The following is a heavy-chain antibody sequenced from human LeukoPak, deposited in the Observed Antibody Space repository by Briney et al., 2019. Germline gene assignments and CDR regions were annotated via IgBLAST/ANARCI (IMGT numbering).Heavy chain of an antibody. V-gene: IGHV3-30*04. CDR1: GFTFSSYA. J-gene: IGHJ4*02. CDR3: ARDLNPVVVVAAIDY. CDR2: ISYDGSNK. D-gene: IGHD2-15*01. Sequence: GGSLRLSCAASGFTFSSYAMHWVRQAPGKGLEWVAVISYDGSNKYYADSVKGRFTISRDNSKNTLYLQMNSLRAEDTAVYYCARDLNPVVVVAAIDYWGQGTLVTVSS.